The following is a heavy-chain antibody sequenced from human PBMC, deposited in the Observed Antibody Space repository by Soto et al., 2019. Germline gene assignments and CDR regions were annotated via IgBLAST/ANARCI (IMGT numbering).Heavy chain of an antibody. J-gene: IGHJ6*02. CDR3: AKANRVGVVYYYYGMDV. V-gene: IGHV3-30*18. D-gene: IGHD2-2*01. Sequence: GGSLRLSCAASGFTFSSYGMHWVRQAPGKGLEWVAVISYDGSNKYYADSVKGRFTISRDNSKNTLYLQMNSLRAEDTAVYYCAKANRVGVVYYYYGMDVWGQGTTVTVSS. CDR2: ISYDGSNK. CDR1: GFTFSSYG.